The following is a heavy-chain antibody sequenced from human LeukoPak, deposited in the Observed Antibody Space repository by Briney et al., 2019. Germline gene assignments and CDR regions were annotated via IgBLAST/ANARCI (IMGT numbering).Heavy chain of an antibody. V-gene: IGHV1-2*02. CDR1: GYTFTGYY. Sequence: ASAKVSCKASGYTFTGYYMHWVRQAPGQGLEWMGWINPNSGGTNYAQKFQGRVTMTRDTSISTAYMELSRLRSDDTAVYYCARTYTRLGELLDYWGQGTLVTVSS. CDR2: INPNSGGT. CDR3: ARTYTRLGELLDY. D-gene: IGHD3-16*01. J-gene: IGHJ4*02.